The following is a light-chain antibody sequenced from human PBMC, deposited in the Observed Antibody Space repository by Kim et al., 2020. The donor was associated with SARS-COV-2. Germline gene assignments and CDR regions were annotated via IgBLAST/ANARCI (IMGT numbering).Light chain of an antibody. V-gene: IGLV3-19*01. Sequence: SSELTQDPAVSVALGQTVRITCQGDSLRNYYATWYQQKPGQPPVLVFFGKNNRPSGIPDRFSGSSSGSTASLTITEAQAEDEADYYCNSRDNTANHLIFGGGTKLTVL. CDR2: GKN. J-gene: IGLJ2*01. CDR3: NSRDNTANHLI. CDR1: SLRNYY.